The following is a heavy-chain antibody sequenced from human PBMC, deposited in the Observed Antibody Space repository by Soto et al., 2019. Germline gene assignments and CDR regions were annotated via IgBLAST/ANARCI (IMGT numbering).Heavy chain of an antibody. CDR2: IIPIFGTA. V-gene: IGHV1-69*06. D-gene: IGHD3-22*01. J-gene: IGHJ4*02. CDR1: GDTXNSYA. CDR3: ARTHYYYDSSGSDYYFDY. Sequence: SXKVSYKASGDTXNSYAIRSVRQAPGQGLEWIGGIIPIFGTANYAQKFKGRVTINADKSTSTAYMELSSLRSEDTAVYYCARTHYYYDSSGSDYYFDYWGQGTLGTVSS.